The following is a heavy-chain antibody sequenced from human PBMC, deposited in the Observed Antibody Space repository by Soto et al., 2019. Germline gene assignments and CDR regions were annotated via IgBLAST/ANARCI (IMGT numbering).Heavy chain of an antibody. CDR1: GYTFTGYY. Sequence: ASVKVSCKASGYTFTGYYMHWVRQAPGQGLEWMGWINPNSGGTNYAQKFQGWVTMTRDTSISTAYMELSRLRSDDTAVCYCARGPPFEYSSSYNWFDPGGQGTLVTVSS. V-gene: IGHV1-2*04. CDR3: ARGPPFEYSSSYNWFDP. D-gene: IGHD6-6*01. J-gene: IGHJ5*02. CDR2: INPNSGGT.